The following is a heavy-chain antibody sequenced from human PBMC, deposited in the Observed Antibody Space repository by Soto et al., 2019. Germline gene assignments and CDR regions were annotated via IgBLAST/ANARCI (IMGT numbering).Heavy chain of an antibody. CDR2: IYYSGST. Sequence: QVQLQESGPGLVKPSQTLSLTCTVSGGSISSGDYYWSWIRQHPGKGLEWIGYIYYSGSTYYNPALKSRVTISVDTSKNQFSLKLTSVTAADTAVYYCATYGSGSYKPTTFDYWGQGTLVTVSS. CDR1: GGSISSGDYY. D-gene: IGHD3-10*01. V-gene: IGHV4-31*03. CDR3: ATYGSGSYKPTTFDY. J-gene: IGHJ4*02.